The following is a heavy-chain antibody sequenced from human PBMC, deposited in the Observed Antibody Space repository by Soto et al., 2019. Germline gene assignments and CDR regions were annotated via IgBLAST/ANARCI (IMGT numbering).Heavy chain of an antibody. CDR2: INPSGGST. V-gene: IGHV1-46*01. CDR3: ARVRGHQDSLWFGNPKYYFDY. D-gene: IGHD3-10*01. Sequence: ASVKVSCKASGYTFTSYYMHWVRQAPGQGLEWMGIINPSGGSTSYAQKFQGRVTMTRDTSTSTVYMELSSLRSEDTAVYYCARVRGHQDSLWFGNPKYYFDYWGQGTLVTVSS. J-gene: IGHJ4*02. CDR1: GYTFTSYY.